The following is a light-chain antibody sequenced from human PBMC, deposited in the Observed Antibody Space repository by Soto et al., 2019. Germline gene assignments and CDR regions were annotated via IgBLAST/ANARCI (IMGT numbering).Light chain of an antibody. CDR3: QSYDSSRRVYVV. V-gene: IGLV1-40*01. J-gene: IGLJ2*01. CDR1: SANIGAGYD. CDR2: GNN. Sequence: QSVLTQPPSVSGAPGQTITISCTGSSANIGAGYDVHWYQQFPGTAPKLLIHGNNDRPSVASGRFSASKSGTSAALAITGLQADDEEDYYCQSYDSSRRVYVVFGGGTKLTVL.